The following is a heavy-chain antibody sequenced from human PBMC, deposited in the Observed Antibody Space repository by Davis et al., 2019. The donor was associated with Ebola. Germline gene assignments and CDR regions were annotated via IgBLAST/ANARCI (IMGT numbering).Heavy chain of an antibody. D-gene: IGHD3-10*01. V-gene: IGHV4-34*01. J-gene: IGHJ6*02. Sequence: SETLSLTCAVYGGSFGGYYWSWIRQPPGKGLEWIGEINHSGSTNYNPSLKSRVTISVDTSKNQFSLKLSSVTAADTAVYYCARTLGYGSGSYYYYYGMDVWGQGTTVTVSS. CDR1: GGSFGGYY. CDR3: ARTLGYGSGSYYYYYGMDV. CDR2: INHSGST.